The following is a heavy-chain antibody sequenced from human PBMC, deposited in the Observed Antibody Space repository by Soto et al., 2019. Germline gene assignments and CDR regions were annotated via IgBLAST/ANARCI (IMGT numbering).Heavy chain of an antibody. Sequence: SETLSLTCPGSGYSINHYYWNWIRQPPGKGLEWIGYTFHRGSTNYAPSLKSRVSISVDPSKNQVSLLLTSLTAADTAVYYCARADTPKTFFDYWGQGTLVTVSS. CDR3: ARADTPKTFFDY. V-gene: IGHV4-59*01. CDR1: GYSINHYY. J-gene: IGHJ4*02. CDR2: TFHRGST.